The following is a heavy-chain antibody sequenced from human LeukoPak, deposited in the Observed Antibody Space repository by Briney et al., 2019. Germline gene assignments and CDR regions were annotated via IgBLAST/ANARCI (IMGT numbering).Heavy chain of an antibody. V-gene: IGHV3-30*02. CDR1: GFTFSSYG. J-gene: IGHJ6*03. CDR3: AKDHLEDYYYYMDV. Sequence: GGSLRLSCAASGFTFSSYGMHWVRQAPGKGLEWVAVIWYGGSNKYYADSVKGRFTISRDNSKNTLYLQMSSPRAEDTAVYYCAKDHLEDYYYYMDVWGKGTTVTVSS. D-gene: IGHD1-1*01. CDR2: IWYGGSNK.